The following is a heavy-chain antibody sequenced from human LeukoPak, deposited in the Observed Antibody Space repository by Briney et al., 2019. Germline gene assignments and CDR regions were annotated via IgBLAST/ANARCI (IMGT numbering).Heavy chain of an antibody. CDR3: ARLRCSGGSCYDDY. CDR1: GFTVSSNY. V-gene: IGHV3-66*04. J-gene: IGHJ4*02. Sequence: PGGSLRLSCAASGFTVSSNYMSWVRQAPGKGLEWVSSIYSGGSTYYTDSVKGRFTISRDNSKNTLYLQMNSLRAEDTAVYYCARLRCSGGSCYDDYWGQGTLVTVSS. D-gene: IGHD2-15*01. CDR2: IYSGGST.